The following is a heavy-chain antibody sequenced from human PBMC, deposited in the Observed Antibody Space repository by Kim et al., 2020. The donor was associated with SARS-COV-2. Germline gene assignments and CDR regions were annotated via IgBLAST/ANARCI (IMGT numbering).Heavy chain of an antibody. CDR3: ASRGYSYGYDFDY. V-gene: IGHV3-23*01. D-gene: IGHD5-18*01. CDR1: GFTFSSYA. Sequence: SLRLSCAASGFTFSSYAMSWVRQAPGKGLEWVSAISGSGGSTYYADSVKGRFTISRDNSKNTLYLQMNSLRAEDTAVYYCASRGYSYGYDFDYWGQGTLVTVSS. CDR2: ISGSGGST. J-gene: IGHJ4*02.